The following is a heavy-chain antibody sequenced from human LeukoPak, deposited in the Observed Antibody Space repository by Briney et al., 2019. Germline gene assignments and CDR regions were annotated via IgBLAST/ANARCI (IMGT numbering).Heavy chain of an antibody. CDR2: IKQDGSEK. J-gene: IGHJ6*04. CDR3: AELGITMIGGV. CDR1: GFNFSTYW. D-gene: IGHD3-10*02. V-gene: IGHV3-7*01. Sequence: GGSLRLSCAASGFNFSTYWMTWVRQAPGKGLEWVANIKQDGSEKYYVDSVKGRFTISRDNARHSLYLQMNSLRVDDTAVYYCAELGITMIGGVWGKGTTVTTSS.